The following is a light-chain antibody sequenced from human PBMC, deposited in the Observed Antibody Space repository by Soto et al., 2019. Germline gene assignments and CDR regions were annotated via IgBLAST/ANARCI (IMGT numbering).Light chain of an antibody. CDR3: CSYVGGYSYV. Sequence: QSVLTQPRSVSGSPGQSVTVSCIGTSSDVGDYNSVSWYQQHPGKAPKLMIYDVSKRPSGVPDRFSGSKSGNTASLTISGLQAEDEADYYCCSYVGGYSYVFGIATKLTVL. V-gene: IGLV2-11*01. CDR2: DVS. J-gene: IGLJ1*01. CDR1: SSDVGDYNS.